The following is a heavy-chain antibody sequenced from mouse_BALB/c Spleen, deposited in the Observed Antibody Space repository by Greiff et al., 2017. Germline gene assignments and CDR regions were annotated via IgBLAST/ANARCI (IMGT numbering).Heavy chain of an antibody. J-gene: IGHJ2*01. CDR2: INPSNGRT. Sequence: QVHVKQPGAELVKPGASVKLSCKASGYTFTSYWMHWVKQRPGQGLEWIGEINPSNGRTNYNEKFKSKATLTVDKSSSTAYMQLSSLTSEDSAVYYCARERNYFDYWGQGTTLTVSS. CDR1: GYTFTSYW. CDR3: ARERNYFDY. V-gene: IGHV1S81*02.